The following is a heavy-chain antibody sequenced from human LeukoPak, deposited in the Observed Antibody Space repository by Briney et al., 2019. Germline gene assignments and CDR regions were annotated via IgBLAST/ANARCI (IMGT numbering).Heavy chain of an antibody. CDR2: INHSGST. CDR3: ASHLAGTSSGYYPPSY. J-gene: IGHJ4*02. V-gene: IGHV4-34*01. Sequence: PSETLSLTCAVYGGSFSGYYWSWIRQPPGKGLEWIGEINHSGSTNYNPSLKSRVTISVDTSKNQFSLKLSSVTAADTAVYYCASHLAGTSSGYYPPSYWGQGTLVTVSS. CDR1: GGSFSGYY. D-gene: IGHD3-22*01.